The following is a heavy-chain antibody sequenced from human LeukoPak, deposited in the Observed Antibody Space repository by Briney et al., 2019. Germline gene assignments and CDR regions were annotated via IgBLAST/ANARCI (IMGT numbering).Heavy chain of an antibody. Sequence: SVTVSCKASGGTFSSYAISWVRQAPGQGLEWMGGIIPIFGTANYAQKFQGRVTITTDESTSTAYMELSSLRSEDTAVYYCARGREYYYGSGSYYILDYWGQGTLVTVSS. V-gene: IGHV1-69*05. CDR1: GGTFSSYA. D-gene: IGHD3-10*01. CDR3: ARGREYYYGSGSYYILDY. J-gene: IGHJ4*02. CDR2: IIPIFGTA.